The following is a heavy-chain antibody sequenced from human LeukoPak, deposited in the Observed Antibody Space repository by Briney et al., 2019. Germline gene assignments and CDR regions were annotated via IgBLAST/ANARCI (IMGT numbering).Heavy chain of an antibody. CDR1: GFMFSDYR. Sequence: GGSLRLSCAASGFMFSDYRMSWGRQAPGKGLEWVAFIRNKDYGGTPEYAGPVKGRFTVSRDASRNIAYLQMNSLKTEDTAVYFCTRNRRLKTNYFFYFMDVWGKGTTVTVSS. J-gene: IGHJ6*03. V-gene: IGHV3-49*04. CDR3: TRNRRLKTNYFFYFMDV. D-gene: IGHD1-14*01. CDR2: IRNKDYGGTP.